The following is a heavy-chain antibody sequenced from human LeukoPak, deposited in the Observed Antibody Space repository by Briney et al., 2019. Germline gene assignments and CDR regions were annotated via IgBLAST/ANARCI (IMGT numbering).Heavy chain of an antibody. CDR3: AKDRVYYDPTGDIDY. CDR2: IQYDGSNA. J-gene: IGHJ4*02. D-gene: IGHD3-22*01. V-gene: IGHV3-30*02. CDR1: RFTFSSYG. Sequence: GGSLRLSCAASRFTFSSYGMHWVRQAPGKGLEWVAYIQYDGSNAQYADSVKGRFSISRDSSKNILYLQMNSLRAEDTAVYYCAKDRVYYDPTGDIDYWGQGTLVTASS.